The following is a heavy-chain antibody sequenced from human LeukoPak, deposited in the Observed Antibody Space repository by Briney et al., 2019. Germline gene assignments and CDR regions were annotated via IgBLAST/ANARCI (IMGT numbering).Heavy chain of an antibody. CDR1: GFTFRSDG. Sequence: PGRSLRLSCAASGFTFRSDGMHWVRQAPGRGLEWVAVIWYEGSDKHYADSVKGRFTISRDNSKNTQYLQLNSLRAEDTAVYYCARGSSSWYYFDYWGQGTLVTVSS. V-gene: IGHV3-33*01. D-gene: IGHD6-13*01. J-gene: IGHJ4*02. CDR3: ARGSSSWYYFDY. CDR2: IWYEGSDK.